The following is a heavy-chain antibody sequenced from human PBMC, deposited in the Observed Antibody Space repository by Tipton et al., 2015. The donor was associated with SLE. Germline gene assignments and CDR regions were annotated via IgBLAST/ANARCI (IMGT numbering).Heavy chain of an antibody. CDR1: GYTFTGYY. D-gene: IGHD1-26*01. CDR2: ISPNSGGA. V-gene: IGHV1-2*06. CDR3: ARDQGKREAFDI. J-gene: IGHJ3*02. Sequence: QSGPEVKKPGASVKVSCKASGYTFTGYYIHWVRQAPGQGLEWMGRISPNSGGANYARKFQGRVTMTRDTSISTAYMELSRLRSDDTAVYYCARDQGKREAFDIWGQGTMVTVSS.